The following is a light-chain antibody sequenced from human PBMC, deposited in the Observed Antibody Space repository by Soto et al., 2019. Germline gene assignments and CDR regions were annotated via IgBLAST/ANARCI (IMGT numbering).Light chain of an antibody. CDR3: QQYGSTPLT. CDR1: QSVGSNM. CDR2: DAS. J-gene: IGKJ4*01. V-gene: IGKV3-20*01. Sequence: EIVLTQSPGTLSLSPGERATLSCRASQSVGSNMLAWYQQKRGQAPRFLMYDASTRATGIPDRFSGSGSGTDFTLTISRLQPEDFAAYYCQQYGSTPLTFGGGTKVEIK.